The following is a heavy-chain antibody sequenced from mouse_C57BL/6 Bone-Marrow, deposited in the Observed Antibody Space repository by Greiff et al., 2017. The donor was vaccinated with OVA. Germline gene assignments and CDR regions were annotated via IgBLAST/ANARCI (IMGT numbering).Heavy chain of an antibody. D-gene: IGHD2-4*01. CDR3: VRDYYDYDEWFAY. Sequence: VQLVESGGGLVQPKGSLKLSCAASGFSFNTYAMNWVRQAPGKGLEWVARIRSKSNNYATYYADSVKDRFTISRDDSESMLYLQMNNLKTEDTAMYYCVRDYYDYDEWFAYWGQGTLVTVSA. V-gene: IGHV10-1*01. J-gene: IGHJ3*01. CDR2: IRSKSNNYAT. CDR1: GFSFNTYA.